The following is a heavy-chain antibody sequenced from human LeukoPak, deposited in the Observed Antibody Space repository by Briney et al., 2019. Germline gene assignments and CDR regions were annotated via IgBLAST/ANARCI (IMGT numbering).Heavy chain of an antibody. D-gene: IGHD6-19*01. J-gene: IGHJ5*02. CDR2: ISAGGDFV. CDR3: AKGSGSGWYGWFAP. V-gene: IGHV3-23*01. Sequence: PGGSLRLSCAASGFPFSTHSLNWVRQAPGKGLEWVSSISAGGDFVYYGDSVKGRFTISRDNSKNTFYLQMNSLRAEDTALYYCAKGSGSGWYGWFAPWGQGTLVTVSS. CDR1: GFPFSTHS.